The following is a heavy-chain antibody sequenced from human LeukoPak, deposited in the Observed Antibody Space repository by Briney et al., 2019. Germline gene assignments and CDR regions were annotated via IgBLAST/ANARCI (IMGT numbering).Heavy chain of an antibody. V-gene: IGHV4-39*01. Sequence: PSETLSLTCAVSGRSISSCSYFWRWIPQPPGKGLEGFGTIYYSGSTYHNPSFRSRVTITVDTSKNQFSLKLNSVTAADTAVYCCASFYCSGGSCYQYFSYYYMDVWGKGTTVTTSS. J-gene: IGHJ6*03. D-gene: IGHD2-15*01. CDR1: GRSISSCSYF. CDR3: ASFYCSGGSCYQYFSYYYMDV. CDR2: IYYSGST.